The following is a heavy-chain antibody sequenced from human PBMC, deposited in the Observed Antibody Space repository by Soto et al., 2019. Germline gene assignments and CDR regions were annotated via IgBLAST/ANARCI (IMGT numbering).Heavy chain of an antibody. CDR3: AKDQRRWELLNGGAGI. Sequence: EVQLLESGGGLVQPGGSLRLSCAASGFTFSSYAMSWVRQAPGKGLEWVSAISGSGGSTYYADSVKGRFTISRDNSKNTLYLQRNSLRAEDTAVYYCAKDQRRWELLNGGAGIWGQGTMVTVSS. CDR2: ISGSGGST. J-gene: IGHJ3*02. V-gene: IGHV3-23*01. D-gene: IGHD1-26*01. CDR1: GFTFSSYA.